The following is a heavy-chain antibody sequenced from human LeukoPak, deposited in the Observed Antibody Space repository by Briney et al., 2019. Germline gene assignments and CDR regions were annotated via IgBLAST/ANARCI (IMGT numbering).Heavy chain of an antibody. J-gene: IGHJ3*01. CDR3: ARVGFPGGFDV. CDR2: IYHSGST. V-gene: IGHV4-4*02. D-gene: IGHD2-8*02. CDR1: GDSISSSNW. Sequence: SETLSLTCAVSGDSISSSNWWSWVRQPPGKGLEWIGEIYHSGSTYYNPSLKSRVTISVDTSKNQFSLKLSSVTAADTAVYYCARVGFPGGFDVWGQGTMVTVSS.